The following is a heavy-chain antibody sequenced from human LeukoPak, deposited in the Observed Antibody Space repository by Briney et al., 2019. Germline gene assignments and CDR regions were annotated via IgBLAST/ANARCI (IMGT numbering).Heavy chain of an antibody. V-gene: IGHV4-30-2*01. CDR2: IYHSGST. J-gene: IGHJ6*02. Sequence: SETLSLTCAVSGGSISSGGYSWSWIRQPPGKGLEWIGYIYHSGSTYYNPSLKSRVTISVDRSKNQFSLKLSSVTAADTAVYYCTRTTDYGMDVWGQGTTVTVSS. CDR3: TRTTDYGMDV. D-gene: IGHD4-17*01. CDR1: GGSISSGGYS.